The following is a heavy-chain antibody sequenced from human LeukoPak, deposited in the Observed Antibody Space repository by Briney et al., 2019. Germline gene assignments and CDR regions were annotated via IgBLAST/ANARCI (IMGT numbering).Heavy chain of an antibody. CDR1: GGSFSGYY. V-gene: IGHV4-34*01. CDR2: INHSGST. Sequence: SETLSLTCAVYGGSFSGYYWSWLRQPPGKGLEWIGEINHSGSTNYNPSLKSRVTISVDTSKNQFSLKLSSVTAADTAVYYCASAMTTVTTGWFDPWGQGTLVTVSS. D-gene: IGHD4-17*01. J-gene: IGHJ5*02. CDR3: ASAMTTVTTGWFDP.